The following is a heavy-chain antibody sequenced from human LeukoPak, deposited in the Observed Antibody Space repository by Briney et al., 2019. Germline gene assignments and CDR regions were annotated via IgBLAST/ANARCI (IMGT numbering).Heavy chain of an antibody. V-gene: IGHV4-61*02. CDR1: GGSISSGSYY. CDR3: ARDLMGVVPAAPRGDAFDI. CDR2: IYTSGNT. Sequence: SQTLSLTCTVSGGSISSGSYYWSWIRQPAGKGLEWIGRIYTSGNTNYNPSLKSRVTISVDTSKNQFSLKLSSVTAADTAVYYCARDLMGVVPAAPRGDAFDIWGQGTMVTVSS. D-gene: IGHD2-2*01. J-gene: IGHJ3*02.